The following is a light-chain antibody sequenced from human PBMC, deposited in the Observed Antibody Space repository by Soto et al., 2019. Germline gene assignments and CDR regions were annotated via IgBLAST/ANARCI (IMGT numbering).Light chain of an antibody. CDR2: GAS. CDR3: QQDNNLAQT. CDR1: QSVSIN. J-gene: IGKJ1*01. Sequence: EIVMTQSPATLSVSLGARATLSFRASQSVSINFAWYQQKHGQAPRLLIYGASTRATGIPARFSGSGSGTEFNLNISSLQAEDFAVYYCQQDNNLAQTFGQGPQVEIQ. V-gene: IGKV3-15*01.